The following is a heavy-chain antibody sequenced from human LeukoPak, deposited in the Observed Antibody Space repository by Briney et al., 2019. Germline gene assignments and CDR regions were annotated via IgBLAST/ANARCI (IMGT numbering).Heavy chain of an antibody. V-gene: IGHV4-34*01. D-gene: IGHD3-9*01. Sequence: SETLSLTCAVYGGSFSGYYWSWIRQPPGKGLEWIGEINHSGSTNYNPSLKSRVTISVDTSKNQFSLKLSSATAADTAVYYCARERGVLRYFDWLSHPGYFDYWGQGTLVTVSS. CDR1: GGSFSGYY. CDR2: INHSGST. CDR3: ARERGVLRYFDWLSHPGYFDY. J-gene: IGHJ4*02.